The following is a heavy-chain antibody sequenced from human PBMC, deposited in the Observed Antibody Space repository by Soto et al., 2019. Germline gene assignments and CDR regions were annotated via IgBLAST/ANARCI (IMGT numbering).Heavy chain of an antibody. J-gene: IGHJ4*01. CDR3: ARDCSTSSCSVWAY. V-gene: IGHV3-23*01. CDR1: GVSLGRYA. D-gene: IGHD2-2*01. CDR2: ITASGEKL. Sequence: PGGSLRLPRTRSGVSLGRYANTWVRQAPGKGLEWVSGITASGEKLYYADSVKGRFTVSRDNSKNTLYLQMHSLRADDTAVYYCARDCSTSSCSVWAYWGQGTLVTVSS.